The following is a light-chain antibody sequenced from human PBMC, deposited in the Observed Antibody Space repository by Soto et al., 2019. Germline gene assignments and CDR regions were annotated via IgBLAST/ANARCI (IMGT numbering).Light chain of an antibody. V-gene: IGKV3-20*01. CDR1: QSVSSSY. CDR2: GAS. Sequence: EMVLTQSPGTLSLSPGERATLSCRASQSVSSSYLAWYQQKPGQAPRLLIYGASSRATGIPDRFSGSGSGTDLTLTISRLEHEDFEVYYCQQYGSSPPDLTVGGGTKVEIK. J-gene: IGKJ4*02. CDR3: QQYGSSPPDLT.